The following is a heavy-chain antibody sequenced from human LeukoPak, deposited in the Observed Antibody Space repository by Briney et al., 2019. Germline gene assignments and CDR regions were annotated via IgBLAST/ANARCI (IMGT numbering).Heavy chain of an antibody. CDR2: IGFDGSKI. CDR1: GFTFSSYG. Sequence: PGGSLRLSCVASGFTFSSYGMHWVRQAPGKGLEWVAFIGFDGSKIYYADSVKGRFTISRDNSKNTVNLQMNSLRVEDTAVYYCAKDSDTYGHRHVDHWGQGTLVTVSS. J-gene: IGHJ4*02. D-gene: IGHD2-8*01. CDR3: AKDSDTYGHRHVDH. V-gene: IGHV3-30*02.